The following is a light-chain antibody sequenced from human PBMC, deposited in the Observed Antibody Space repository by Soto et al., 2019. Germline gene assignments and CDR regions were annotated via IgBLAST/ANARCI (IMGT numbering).Light chain of an antibody. J-gene: IGLJ1*01. V-gene: IGLV2-14*01. Sequence: QSVLTQPASVSGSPGQSITISCTGTSSVVGGYDYVSWYQQHPGKAPQLMIYDVNNRPSGVSNRFSGSKSGNTASLTISGLQAEDEADYYCSSYTSSSTLVFGTGTKLTVL. CDR1: SSVVGGYDY. CDR3: SSYTSSSTLV. CDR2: DVN.